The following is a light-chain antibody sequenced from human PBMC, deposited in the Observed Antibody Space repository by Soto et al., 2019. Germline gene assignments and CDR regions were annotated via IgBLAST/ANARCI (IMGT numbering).Light chain of an antibody. CDR2: GAS. CDR3: QQYNNWPLT. CDR1: QSVSIN. J-gene: IGKJ4*01. V-gene: IGKV3-15*01. Sequence: EIMMTQSPAILSVSPGERATLSCRASQSVSINLAWYQQKPDQVPRLLIYGASSTATGIPARFSGSGSGTDFTLTISSLQSEDFAVYYCQQYNNWPLTFGGGTKVEI.